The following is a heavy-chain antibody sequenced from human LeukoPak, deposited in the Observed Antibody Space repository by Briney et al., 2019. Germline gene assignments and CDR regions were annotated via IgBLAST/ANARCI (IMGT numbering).Heavy chain of an antibody. V-gene: IGHV4-34*01. J-gene: IGHJ3*02. D-gene: IGHD2-15*01. CDR2: INHSGST. CDR1: GGSFSGYY. CDR3: ARGSEDIVVVVAATTDAFDI. Sequence: SETLSLTCAVYGGSFSGYYWSWIRQPPGKGLEWIGEINHSGSTNYNPSLKSRVTISVDTSKNQFSLKLSSVTAADTAVYYCARGSEDIVVVVAATTDAFDIWSQGTMVTVSS.